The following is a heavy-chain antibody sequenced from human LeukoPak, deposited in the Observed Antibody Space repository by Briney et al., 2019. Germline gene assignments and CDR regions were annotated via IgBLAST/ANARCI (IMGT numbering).Heavy chain of an antibody. V-gene: IGHV3-30*04. J-gene: IGHJ3*02. D-gene: IGHD1-14*01. Sequence: GGSLRLSCAASGFTFSSYAMHWVRQAPGKGLEWVAVISYDGSNKYYADSVKGRFTISRDNSKNTLYLQMNSLRAEDTAVYYCAKDKPGIGAFDIWGQGTMVTVSS. CDR3: AKDKPGIGAFDI. CDR1: GFTFSSYA. CDR2: ISYDGSNK.